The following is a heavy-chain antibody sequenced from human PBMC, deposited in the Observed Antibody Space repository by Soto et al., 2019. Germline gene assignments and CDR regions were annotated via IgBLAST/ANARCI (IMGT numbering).Heavy chain of an antibody. CDR3: ARDRRLYYSDAFDI. Sequence: QVQLVESGGGVVQPGRSLRLSCAASGFTFSIYGMHWVRHAPGKGLEWVAMISFDGSEKYYTDSVKGRFHISRDSSKNTMYLQMYSRRVEDTAVYYCARDRRLYYSDAFDIWGQGTTVTVSS. D-gene: IGHD1-26*01. CDR2: ISFDGSEK. CDR1: GFTFSIYG. V-gene: IGHV3-30*03. J-gene: IGHJ3*02.